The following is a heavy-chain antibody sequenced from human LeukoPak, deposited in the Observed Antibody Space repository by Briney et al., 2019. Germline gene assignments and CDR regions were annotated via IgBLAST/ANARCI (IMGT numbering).Heavy chain of an antibody. CDR2: ISSSGSAM. Sequence: PGGSLRLSCAASGFTFRSYEMNWVRQATGKGLEWVSFISSSGSAMSYAVYVKGRFTISRDNAENSLYLQMNRLRAEDTALYFCVRDGRYCSGGRCFPIWGQGTLVTVST. V-gene: IGHV3-48*03. CDR1: GFTFRSYE. D-gene: IGHD2-15*01. J-gene: IGHJ4*02. CDR3: VRDGRYCSGGRCFPI.